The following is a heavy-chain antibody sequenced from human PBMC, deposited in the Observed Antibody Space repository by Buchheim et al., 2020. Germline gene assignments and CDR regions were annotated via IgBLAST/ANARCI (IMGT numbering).Heavy chain of an antibody. Sequence: QVQLVESGGGVVQPGRSLRLSCAASGFTLSSYAMHWVRQAPGKGLEWVAVISYDGRSENYVDSVKGRFTISRDNSENTLYLQMNSLRVEDTAVYYCAREDGELYFDYWGQGTL. CDR1: GFTLSSYA. V-gene: IGHV3-30*04. J-gene: IGHJ4*02. D-gene: IGHD1-7*01. CDR2: ISYDGRSE. CDR3: AREDGELYFDY.